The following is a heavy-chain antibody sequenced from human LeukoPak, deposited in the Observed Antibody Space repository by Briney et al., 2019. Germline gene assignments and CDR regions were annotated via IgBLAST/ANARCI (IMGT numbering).Heavy chain of an antibody. CDR1: GGSINSYY. Sequence: PSETLSLTCTVSGGSINSYYWSWIRQPPGKGLEWIGYIYYSGSTNYNPSLKSRITISVDTSKNQFSLNLSPVAAADTAMYYCASGIAARTWGQGTLVTVSS. J-gene: IGHJ5*02. V-gene: IGHV4-59*01. CDR3: ASGIAART. D-gene: IGHD6-6*01. CDR2: IYYSGST.